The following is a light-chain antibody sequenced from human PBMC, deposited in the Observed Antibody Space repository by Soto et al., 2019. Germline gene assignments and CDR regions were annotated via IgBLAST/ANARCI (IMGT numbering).Light chain of an antibody. V-gene: IGKV1-5*03. Sequence: DIQMTQSPSTLSASVGDRVTITCRPSQSVSSWLAWFQQKPGKVPKVLISKASRLESGVPSRFSGSGSGTEFTLTISSLQPDDFATYYCQHFIGSSWTFGQGTKVELK. J-gene: IGKJ1*01. CDR1: QSVSSW. CDR3: QHFIGSSWT. CDR2: KAS.